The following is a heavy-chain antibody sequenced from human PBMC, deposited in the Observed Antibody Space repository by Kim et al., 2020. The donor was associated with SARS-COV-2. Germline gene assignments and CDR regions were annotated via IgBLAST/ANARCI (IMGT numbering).Heavy chain of an antibody. D-gene: IGHD6-13*01. J-gene: IGHJ5*02. V-gene: IGHV1-8*01. Sequence: KFKGRVTMTRNTSISTAYMELSSLRSEDTAVYYCARGYSSSWRPSGGFDPWGQGTLVTVSS. CDR3: ARGYSSSWRPSGGFDP.